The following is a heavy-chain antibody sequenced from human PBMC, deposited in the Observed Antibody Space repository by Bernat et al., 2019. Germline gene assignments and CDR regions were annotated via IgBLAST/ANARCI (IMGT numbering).Heavy chain of an antibody. V-gene: IGHV3-49*05. D-gene: IGHD2-15*01. CDR3: TRDRGGGAFDI. Sequence: EVQLVESGGGLVKPGRSLTLSCTTSGFTFGDYAMSWFRQAPGKGLEWVGFTGTKAYGGTTEYAASVKGRFTISRDDSKSIAYLQMNSLETEDTAVYYCTRDRGGGAFDIWGQGTLVTVSS. CDR1: GFTFGDYA. CDR2: TGTKAYGGTT. J-gene: IGHJ3*02.